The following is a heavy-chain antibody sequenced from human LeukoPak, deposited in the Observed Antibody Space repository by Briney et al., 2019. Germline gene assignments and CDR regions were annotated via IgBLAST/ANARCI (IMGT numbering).Heavy chain of an antibody. CDR3: ARVRGDYYFDY. D-gene: IGHD3-10*01. V-gene: IGHV3-7*04. J-gene: IGHJ4*02. Sequence: GGSLRLSCAASGFTFSCYCMSWVRQAPGKGLEWVADIKQGGSEKFFMDSVKGRFTISRDNAKNSLFLQMDSLRAEDTAVYYVARVRGDYYFDYWAQGTLVTVSS. CDR1: GFTFSCYC. CDR2: IKQGGSEK.